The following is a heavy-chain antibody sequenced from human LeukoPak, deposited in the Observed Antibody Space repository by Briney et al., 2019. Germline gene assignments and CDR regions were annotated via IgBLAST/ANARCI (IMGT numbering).Heavy chain of an antibody. CDR1: GGSFSGYY. Sequence: PSETLSLTCAVCGGSFSGYYWSWIRQPPGKGLEWIGEINHSGSTNYNPSLKSRVTISVDTSKNQFSLKLSSVTAADTAVYYCARMDIVVVPAATPYYYYGMDVWGQGTTVTVSS. CDR2: INHSGST. J-gene: IGHJ6*02. CDR3: ARMDIVVVPAATPYYYYGMDV. D-gene: IGHD2-2*02. V-gene: IGHV4-34*01.